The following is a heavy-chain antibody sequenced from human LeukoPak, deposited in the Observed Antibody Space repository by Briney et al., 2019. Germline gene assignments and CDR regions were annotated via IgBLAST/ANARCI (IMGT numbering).Heavy chain of an antibody. CDR2: ISYDGSNK. Sequence: PGGSLRLSCAASGFTFSSYAMSWVRQAPGKGLEWVAVISYDGSNKYYADSVKGRFTISRDNSKNTLYLQMNSLRAEDTAVYYCAKDGGGDFDYWGQGTLVTVSS. V-gene: IGHV3-30*18. CDR1: GFTFSSYA. D-gene: IGHD2-21*01. J-gene: IGHJ4*02. CDR3: AKDGGGDFDY.